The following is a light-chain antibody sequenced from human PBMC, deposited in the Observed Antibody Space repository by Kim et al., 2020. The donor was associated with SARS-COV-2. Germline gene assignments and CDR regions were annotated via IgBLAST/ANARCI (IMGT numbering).Light chain of an antibody. Sequence: SSELTQDPAVSVALGQTVRITCQGDSLRSYYASWXQQKPGQAPVLVIYGKNNRPSGIPDRFSGSSSGNTASLTITGAQAEDEADYYFNSRDSSGNLVFGG. CDR2: GKN. J-gene: IGLJ3*02. V-gene: IGLV3-19*01. CDR1: SLRSYY. CDR3: NSRDSSGNLV.